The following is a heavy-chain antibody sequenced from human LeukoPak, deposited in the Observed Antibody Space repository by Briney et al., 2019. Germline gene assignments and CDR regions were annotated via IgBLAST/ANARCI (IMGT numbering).Heavy chain of an antibody. Sequence: SETLSLTCAVYGVSFSGYYWSWLRQPPGKGLEWIGEINHSGSTIYNPSLKSRITISVDTSKNQFSLKLISVTAADTAVYYCARKASIRGGFHWGQGTLVTVSS. J-gene: IGHJ4*02. CDR2: INHSGST. V-gene: IGHV4-34*01. CDR3: ARKASIRGGFH. D-gene: IGHD2-2*01. CDR1: GVSFSGYY.